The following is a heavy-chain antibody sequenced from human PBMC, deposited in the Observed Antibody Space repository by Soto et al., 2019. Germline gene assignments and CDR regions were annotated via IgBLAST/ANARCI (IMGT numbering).Heavy chain of an antibody. Sequence: QVQLVQSGAEVKKPGASVKVSCKASGYTFTSYGLSCVRKAPGQGLEWMGWISGYNGNTNYAQKLQGRVTMTTDTSTSTAYMELRSLRSDDTAVYNCATLMVVAADDYYIDVWGKGTTVTVAS. D-gene: IGHD2-15*01. V-gene: IGHV1-18*01. CDR2: ISGYNGNT. CDR1: GYTFTSYG. J-gene: IGHJ6*03. CDR3: ATLMVVAADDYYIDV.